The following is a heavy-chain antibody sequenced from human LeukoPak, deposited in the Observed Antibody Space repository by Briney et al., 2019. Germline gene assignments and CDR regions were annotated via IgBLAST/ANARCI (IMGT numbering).Heavy chain of an antibody. D-gene: IGHD3-16*01. V-gene: IGHV3-48*04. Sequence: GGSLRLSCAASGFTFSSYSMNWVRQAPGKGLEWVSYISSSSSTIYYADSVKGRFTISRDNAKNSLYLQMNNLRAEDTAVYYCARLGYYYMDVWGKGTTVTVSS. J-gene: IGHJ6*03. CDR3: ARLGYYYMDV. CDR1: GFTFSSYS. CDR2: ISSSSSTI.